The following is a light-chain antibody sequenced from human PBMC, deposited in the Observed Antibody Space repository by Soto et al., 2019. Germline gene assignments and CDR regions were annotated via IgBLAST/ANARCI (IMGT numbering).Light chain of an antibody. CDR1: QSISGW. Sequence: DIQMTQSPSTLSASVGDRVTITCRASQSISGWLAWYQQKPGKAPKLLISAASSLESGVPSRFSGRGSGTTFTLTISSLQPVDFETYYCQQYNNYSPTFGGGTKVDIK. V-gene: IGKV1-5*01. CDR3: QQYNNYSPT. J-gene: IGKJ4*01. CDR2: AAS.